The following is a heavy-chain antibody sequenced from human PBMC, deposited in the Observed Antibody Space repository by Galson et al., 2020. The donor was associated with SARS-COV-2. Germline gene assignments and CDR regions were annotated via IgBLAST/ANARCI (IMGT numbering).Heavy chain of an antibody. D-gene: IGHD4-17*01. CDR2: ISHSGGT. V-gene: IGHV4-30-2*01. CDR3: ARLHYGEYAPEAFDI. Sequence: SETLSLTCAVSGPSISSGSYSWNWLRQPPGKGLEWTGHISHSGGTYYNPSLKSRVTISGDRSKNQFSLRLSSVTAADTAVYYCARLHYGEYAPEAFDIWGPGTRVTVAS. J-gene: IGHJ3*02. CDR1: GPSISSGSYS.